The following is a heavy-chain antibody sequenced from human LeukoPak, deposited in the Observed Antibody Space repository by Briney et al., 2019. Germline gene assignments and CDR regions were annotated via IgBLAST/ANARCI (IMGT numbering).Heavy chain of an antibody. V-gene: IGHV5-51*01. CDR2: IYPGDSDT. D-gene: IGHD3-10*01. CDR3: ARHMGSYYYGMDV. CDR1: GYIFTMYW. Sequence: AGASWQISCEGLGYIFTMYWIGWVRPLPGKGLEWMAIIYPGDSDTRYSPSFQGQVTISADKSTSTAYLQWNSLKASDTAMYYCARHMGSYYYGMDVWGPGTTVTVSS. J-gene: IGHJ6*01.